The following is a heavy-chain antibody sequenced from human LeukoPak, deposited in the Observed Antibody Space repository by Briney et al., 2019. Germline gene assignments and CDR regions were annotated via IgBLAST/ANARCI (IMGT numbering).Heavy chain of an antibody. CDR1: GFTFSNYW. D-gene: IGHD3-10*01. Sequence: GGSLRLSCIASGFTFSNYWMHWVRQAPGKGLVWVSRINSDGSSTSYADSVKGRFTISRDNAKNTLYLQMNSLRAEDTAVYYCAKEGELLWFGELLFDFDYWGQGTLVTVSS. J-gene: IGHJ4*02. V-gene: IGHV3-74*01. CDR3: AKEGELLWFGELLFDFDY. CDR2: INSDGSST.